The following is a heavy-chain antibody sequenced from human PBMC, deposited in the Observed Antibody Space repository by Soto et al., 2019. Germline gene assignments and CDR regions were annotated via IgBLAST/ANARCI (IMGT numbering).Heavy chain of an antibody. D-gene: IGHD2-2*01. CDR1: GYTFTGYY. J-gene: IGHJ6*02. V-gene: IGHV1-2*04. CDR2: INPNSGGT. CDR3: ARGTPLGYCSSTSCPAGYYYGMDV. Sequence: QVPLVQSGAEVKKPGASVKVSCKASGYTFTGYYMHWVRQAPGQGLEWMGWINPNSGGTNYAQKFQGWVTMTRDTSISTAYMELSRLRSDDTAVYYCARGTPLGYCSSTSCPAGYYYGMDVWGQGTTVTVSS.